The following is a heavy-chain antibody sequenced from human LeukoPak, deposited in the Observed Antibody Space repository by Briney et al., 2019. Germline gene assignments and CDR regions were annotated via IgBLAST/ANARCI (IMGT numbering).Heavy chain of an antibody. CDR1: GFTFSNYW. CDR3: ARVRVGDTKWLDP. V-gene: IGHV3-7*05. Sequence: GGSLRLSWAASGFTFSNYWMSWVRQAPGKGLEWVANIKQDGSEKYYVDSVKGRFTISRDNAKNSLYLQMNSLRVEDTAVYYCARVRVGDTKWLDPWGQGTLVTVSS. D-gene: IGHD1-26*01. CDR2: IKQDGSEK. J-gene: IGHJ5*02.